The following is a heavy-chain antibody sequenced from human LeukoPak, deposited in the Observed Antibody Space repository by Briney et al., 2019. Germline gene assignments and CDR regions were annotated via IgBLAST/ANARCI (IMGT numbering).Heavy chain of an antibody. CDR3: ARDSSKRDYDFWSGYYRFDP. CDR1: GYTFTGYY. Sequence: ASVKVSCKASGYTFTGYYMHWVRQAPGPGLEWMGRMNPNSGGTNYAQKFQGRVTMTSDTSISTAYMELSRLRSDDTAVYYCARDSSKRDYDFWSGYYRFDPWGQGTLVTVSS. D-gene: IGHD3-3*01. J-gene: IGHJ5*02. V-gene: IGHV1-2*06. CDR2: MNPNSGGT.